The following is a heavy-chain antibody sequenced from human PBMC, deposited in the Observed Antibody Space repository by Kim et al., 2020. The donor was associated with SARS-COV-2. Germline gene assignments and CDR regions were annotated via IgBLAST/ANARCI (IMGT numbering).Heavy chain of an antibody. J-gene: IGHJ5*02. Sequence: ASVKVSCKASGYTFTSYYMHWVRQAPGQGLEWMGIINPSGGSTSYAQKFQGRVTMTRDTSTSTVYMELSSLRSEDTAVYYCARELRIAVAGNWFDPWGQGTLVTVSS. CDR3: ARELRIAVAGNWFDP. D-gene: IGHD6-19*01. CDR1: GYTFTSYY. CDR2: INPSGGST. V-gene: IGHV1-46*01.